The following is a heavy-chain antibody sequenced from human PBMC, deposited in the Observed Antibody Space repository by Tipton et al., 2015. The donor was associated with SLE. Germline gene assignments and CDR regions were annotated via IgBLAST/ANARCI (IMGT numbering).Heavy chain of an antibody. D-gene: IGHD3-10*01. CDR3: AGTYYYVSGSYSTFDY. CDR1: GGSISSHY. CDR2: MYYSGST. J-gene: IGHJ4*02. V-gene: IGHV4-59*08. Sequence: TLSLTCTVSGGSISSHYWSWIRQPPGKGLEWIGYMYYSGSTNYNPSLKSRVTISVDTSKNQFSLKLSSVTAADTAVYFCAGTYYYVSGSYSTFDYWGQGTLVTVSS.